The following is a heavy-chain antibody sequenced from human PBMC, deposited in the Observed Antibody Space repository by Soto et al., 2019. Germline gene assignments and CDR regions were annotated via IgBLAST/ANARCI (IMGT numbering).Heavy chain of an antibody. Sequence: GGSLRLSCEASGFSFSSFAMNWVRQAPGRGLEWVSYISDDGASIYYADSLKGRFAISRDNAKNSLSLQMNNLRAEDTAVYYCARENSVQAWLHHFDHWGLGTLVTVSS. CDR1: GFSFSSFA. CDR2: ISDDGASI. J-gene: IGHJ4*02. D-gene: IGHD5-18*01. V-gene: IGHV3-48*03. CDR3: ARENSVQAWLHHFDH.